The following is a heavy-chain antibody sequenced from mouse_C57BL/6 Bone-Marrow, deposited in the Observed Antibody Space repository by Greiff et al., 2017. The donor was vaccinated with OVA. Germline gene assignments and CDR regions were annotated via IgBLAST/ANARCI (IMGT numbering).Heavy chain of an antibody. D-gene: IGHD1-1*01. Sequence: EVKLVESGGGLVKPGGSLKLSCAASGFTFSSYAMSWVRQTPEKRLEWVATISDGGSYTYYPDNVKGRFTISRDNAKNNLYLKRSHLKSEDTAMYYCARDYYGSSYLAWFAYWGQGTLVTVSA. CDR2: ISDGGSYT. J-gene: IGHJ3*01. CDR1: GFTFSSYA. V-gene: IGHV5-4*01. CDR3: ARDYYGSSYLAWFAY.